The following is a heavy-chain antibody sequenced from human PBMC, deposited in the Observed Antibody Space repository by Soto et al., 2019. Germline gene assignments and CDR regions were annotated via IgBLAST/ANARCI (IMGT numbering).Heavy chain of an antibody. CDR2: INAGNGNT. CDR3: ARALDTAMDFLFDY. J-gene: IGHJ4*02. D-gene: IGHD5-18*01. Sequence: VASVKVSCKASGYTFTSYAMHWVRQAPGQRLEWMGWINAGNGNTKYSQKFQGRVTITRDTSASTAYMELSSLRSEDTAVYYCARALDTAMDFLFDYWGQGTLVTVSS. CDR1: GYTFTSYA. V-gene: IGHV1-3*01.